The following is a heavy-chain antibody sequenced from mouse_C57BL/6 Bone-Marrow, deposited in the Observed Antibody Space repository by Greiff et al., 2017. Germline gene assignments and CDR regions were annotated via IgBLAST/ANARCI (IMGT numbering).Heavy chain of an antibody. CDR2: IYPSDSET. CDR1: GYTFTSYW. CDR3: ARWITTVVPFAY. V-gene: IGHV1-61*01. Sequence: QVQLQQPGAELVRPGSSVKLSCKASGYTFTSYWMDWVKQRPGQGLEWIGNIYPSDSETHYNQKFKDKATLTVDKSSSTAYMQLSSLTSEDSAVYYCARWITTVVPFAYWGQGTLVTVSA. D-gene: IGHD1-1*01. J-gene: IGHJ3*01.